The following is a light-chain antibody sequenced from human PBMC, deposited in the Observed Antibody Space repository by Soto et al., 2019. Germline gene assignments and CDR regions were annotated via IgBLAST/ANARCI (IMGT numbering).Light chain of an antibody. CDR3: QQRSTPFT. CDR2: DAS. J-gene: IGKJ3*01. Sequence: EIVLTQSPATLSLSPGERATLSCRASQSVSSYLAWYQQKPGQAPRLLIYDASNRATGIPARFSGSGSGTDFTLTISSLEPEDFAVYYCQQRSTPFTFGPGTKVEI. V-gene: IGKV3-11*01. CDR1: QSVSSY.